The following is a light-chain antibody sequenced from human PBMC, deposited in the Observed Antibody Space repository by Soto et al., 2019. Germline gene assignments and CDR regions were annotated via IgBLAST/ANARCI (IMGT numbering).Light chain of an antibody. CDR1: SGSIASNY. V-gene: IGLV6-57*01. CDR2: EDN. CDR3: QSYDSSNQV. J-gene: IGLJ2*01. Sequence: NFMLTQPHSVSESPGKTVTISCTRSSGSIASNYVQWYQQRPGSSPTTVIYEDNRRPSGVPDRFSGSIDSSSNSASLTISGLKTEDEADYYCQSYDSSNQVLGGGTKVTVL.